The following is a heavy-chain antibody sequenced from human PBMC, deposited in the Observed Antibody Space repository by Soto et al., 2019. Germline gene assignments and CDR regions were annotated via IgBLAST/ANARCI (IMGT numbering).Heavy chain of an antibody. CDR3: ARDATLSDY. D-gene: IGHD5-12*01. Sequence: QVQLVQSGAEVKKPGASVKVSCKASGYTFTSYDINWVRQATGQGLEWMGWMNPNSGNTGYAQKCQGRVTMTRNTSISTAYMELSSLRAEDTAGVYCARDATLSDYWGQGTLVTVSS. V-gene: IGHV1-8*01. J-gene: IGHJ4*02. CDR2: MNPNSGNT. CDR1: GYTFTSYD.